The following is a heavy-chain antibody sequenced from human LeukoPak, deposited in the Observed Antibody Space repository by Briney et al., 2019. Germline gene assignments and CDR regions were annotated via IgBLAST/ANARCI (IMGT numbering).Heavy chain of an antibody. CDR2: ISHSGST. V-gene: IGHV4-34*01. J-gene: IGHJ3*02. CDR1: GGSFSGYY. D-gene: IGHD5-12*01. CDR3: ASLVATIDAFDI. Sequence: SETLSLTCAVYGGSFSGYYWSWIRQPPGKGLEWIGEISHSGSTNYNPSLKSRVTISVDTSKTQFSLKLSSVTAADTAVYYCASLVATIDAFDIWGQGRMVTVSS.